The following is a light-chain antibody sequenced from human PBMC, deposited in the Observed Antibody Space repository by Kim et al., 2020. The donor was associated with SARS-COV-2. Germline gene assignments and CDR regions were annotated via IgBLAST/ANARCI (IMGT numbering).Light chain of an antibody. CDR3: SSYAGSNNL. J-gene: IGLJ2*01. CDR1: SSDVGGYNY. Sequence: QSALIQPPSASGSPGQAVTISCTGASSDVGGYNYVSWYQHHPGKAPKLMIYEVSKRPSGVPDRFSGSKSGNTASLTVSGLQAEDEADYYCSSYAGSNNLFGGGTKVTVL. V-gene: IGLV2-8*01. CDR2: EVS.